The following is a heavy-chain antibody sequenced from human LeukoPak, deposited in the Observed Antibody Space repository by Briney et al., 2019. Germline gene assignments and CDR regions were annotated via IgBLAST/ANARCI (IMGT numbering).Heavy chain of an antibody. D-gene: IGHD5-24*01. V-gene: IGHV4-30-4*08. J-gene: IGHJ4*02. CDR2: IYYSGST. Sequence: PSQTLSPTCTVSGGSISSGDYYWSWIRQPPGKGLEWIGYIYYSGSTYYNPSLKSRVTISVDTSKNQFSLKLSSVTAADTAVYYCARSCRDGYNYGLRYWGQGTLVTVSS. CDR1: GGSISSGDYY. CDR3: ARSCRDGYNYGLRY.